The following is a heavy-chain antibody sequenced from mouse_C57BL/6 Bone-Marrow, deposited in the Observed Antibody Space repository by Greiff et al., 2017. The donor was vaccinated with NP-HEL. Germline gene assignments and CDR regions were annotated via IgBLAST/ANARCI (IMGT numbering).Heavy chain of an antibody. J-gene: IGHJ4*01. CDR1: GYSFTDYN. Sequence: VQLKESGPELVKPGASVKISCKASGYSFTDYNMNWVKQSNGKSLEWIGVINPNYGTTSYNQKFKGKATLTADQSSSTAYMQLNSLTSEDAAVYYCARRSSNYEVYAMDYWGQGTSVTVSS. D-gene: IGHD2-5*01. CDR3: ARRSSNYEVYAMDY. CDR2: INPNYGTT. V-gene: IGHV1-39*01.